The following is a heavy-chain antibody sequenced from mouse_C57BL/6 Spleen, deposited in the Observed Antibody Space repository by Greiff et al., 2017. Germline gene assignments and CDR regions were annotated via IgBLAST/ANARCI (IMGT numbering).Heavy chain of an antibody. J-gene: IGHJ4*01. CDR1: GYSFTDYN. V-gene: IGHV1-39*01. D-gene: IGHD4-1*02. Sequence: VQLQESGPELVKPGASVKISCKASGYSFTDYNMNWVKQRNGKSLEWIGVINPNYGTTSYNQKFKGKATLTVDQSSSTAYMQLNSLTSEDSAVYYCARNGTNWDEVYAMDYWGQGTSVTVSS. CDR2: INPNYGTT. CDR3: ARNGTNWDEVYAMDY.